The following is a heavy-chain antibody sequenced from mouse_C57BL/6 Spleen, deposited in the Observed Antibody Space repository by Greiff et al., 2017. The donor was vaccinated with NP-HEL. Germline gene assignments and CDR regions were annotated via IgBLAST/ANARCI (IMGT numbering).Heavy chain of an antibody. Sequence: EVQLQQSGPELVKPGASVKIPCKASGYTFTDYNMDWVKQSPGKSLEWIGDINPNNGGTIYNQKFTGKATFTVDKSSSTAYMELRSLTSEDTAVYYCARSLYDYDGWFAYWGQGTLVTVSA. J-gene: IGHJ3*01. CDR1: GYTFTDYN. D-gene: IGHD2-4*01. CDR3: ARSLYDYDGWFAY. CDR2: INPNNGGT. V-gene: IGHV1-18*01.